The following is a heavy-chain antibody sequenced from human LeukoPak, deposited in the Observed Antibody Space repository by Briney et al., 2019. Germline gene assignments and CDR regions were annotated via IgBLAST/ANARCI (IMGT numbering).Heavy chain of an antibody. Sequence: GGSLRLSCAASGFTFSSYSMNWVRQAPGKGLEWVSYISSSSSTIYYADSVKGRFTISRDNAKNSLYLQMNSLRAEDTALYYCAKDIEGAAAGTLNYWGQGTLVTVSS. CDR2: ISSSSSTI. J-gene: IGHJ4*02. CDR3: AKDIEGAAAGTLNY. CDR1: GFTFSSYS. D-gene: IGHD6-13*01. V-gene: IGHV3-48*04.